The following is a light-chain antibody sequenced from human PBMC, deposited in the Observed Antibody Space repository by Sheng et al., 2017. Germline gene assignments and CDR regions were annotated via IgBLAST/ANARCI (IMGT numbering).Light chain of an antibody. CDR1: SSDVGGYKY. V-gene: IGLV2-8*01. J-gene: IGLJ2*01. CDR3: SSYTGSNHVI. Sequence: QSALTQPTSASGSPGQSVTISCTGTSSDVGGYKYVSWYRQHPGKAPKLMIYEVSKRPSGVPDRFSGSKSGNTASLTVSGLQAEDETDYYCSSYTGSNHVIFGGGTKLTVL. CDR2: EVS.